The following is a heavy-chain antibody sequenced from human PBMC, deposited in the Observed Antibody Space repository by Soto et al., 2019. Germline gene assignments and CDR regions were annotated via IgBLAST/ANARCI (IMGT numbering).Heavy chain of an antibody. CDR3: ARDSDYVCYFRD. CDR1: GFTFSSYS. J-gene: IGHJ4*02. Sequence: GGSLRLSCAASGFTFSSYSMNWVRQAPGKGLEWVSYISSSSTIYYADSVKGRFTISRDNAKNSLYLQMNSLRAEDTAVYYCARDSDYVCYFRDWGQGTLVTVSS. D-gene: IGHD3-16*01. V-gene: IGHV3-48*01. CDR2: ISSSSTI.